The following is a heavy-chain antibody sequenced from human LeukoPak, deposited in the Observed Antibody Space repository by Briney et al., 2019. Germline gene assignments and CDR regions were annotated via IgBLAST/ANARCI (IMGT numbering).Heavy chain of an antibody. J-gene: IGHJ4*02. CDR3: ASGLELDY. Sequence: GGSLRLSCAASGFTFSSYWMRWVRQAPGKGLEWVANIKQDGSEKNYVDSVKGRFTISRDNAKNSLYLQMSSLRAEDTAVYYCASGLELDYWGQGTLVTVSS. CDR2: IKQDGSEK. CDR1: GFTFSSYW. V-gene: IGHV3-7*03.